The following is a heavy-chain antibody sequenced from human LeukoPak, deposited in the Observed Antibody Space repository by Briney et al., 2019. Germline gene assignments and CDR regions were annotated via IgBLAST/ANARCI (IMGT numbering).Heavy chain of an antibody. D-gene: IGHD6-13*01. J-gene: IGHJ2*01. CDR2: IYYSGST. Sequence: SETLSLTCTVSGGSISSSSYYWGWIRQPPGKGLEWIGSIYYSGSTYYNPSLKSRVTISVDTSKNQFSLKLSSVTAADTAVYYCARDAAAGRGGLFDLWGRGTLVTVSS. CDR3: ARDAAAGRGGLFDL. V-gene: IGHV4-39*07. CDR1: GGSISSSSYY.